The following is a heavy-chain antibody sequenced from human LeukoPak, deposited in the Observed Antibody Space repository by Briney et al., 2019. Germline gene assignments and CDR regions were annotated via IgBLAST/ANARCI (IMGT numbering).Heavy chain of an antibody. D-gene: IGHD3-9*01. Sequence: GGSLRLSCAASGFTFSSYWMSWVRQAPGKGLEWVANIKQDGSEKYYVDSVKGRFTISRDNAKNSLYLQMNSLRAEDTAVYYCARDQWTISEKSFDYWGPGTLVNVSS. J-gene: IGHJ4*02. V-gene: IGHV3-7*01. CDR3: ARDQWTISEKSFDY. CDR1: GFTFSSYW. CDR2: IKQDGSEK.